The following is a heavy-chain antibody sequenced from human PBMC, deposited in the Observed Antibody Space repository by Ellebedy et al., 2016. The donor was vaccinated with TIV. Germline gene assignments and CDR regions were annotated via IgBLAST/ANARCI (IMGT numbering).Heavy chain of an antibody. V-gene: IGHV4-34*01. D-gene: IGHD3-3*01. CDR1: GGSFSGYY. Sequence: MPSDTLSLTCAVYGGSFSGYYWTWIRQPPGKGLEWIGEINHSGSTNYNPSLKSRVTISVDTSKNQFSLKLSSVTAADTAVYYCARTYYDFWSGFSAPYYFDYWGQGTLVTVSS. J-gene: IGHJ4*02. CDR3: ARTYYDFWSGFSAPYYFDY. CDR2: INHSGST.